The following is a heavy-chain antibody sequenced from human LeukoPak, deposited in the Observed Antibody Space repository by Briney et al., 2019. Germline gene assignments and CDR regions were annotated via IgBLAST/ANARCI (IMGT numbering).Heavy chain of an antibody. D-gene: IGHD3-3*01. CDR1: GGSISSYY. J-gene: IGHJ4*02. V-gene: IGHV4-59*01. CDR3: ARVRLTYYDFWSGPFDY. Sequence: SETLSLTCTVSGGSISSYYWSWIRQPPGKGLEWIGYIYYRGSTNYNPSLKSRVTISVDTSKNQFSLKLSSVTAADTAVYYCARVRLTYYDFWSGPFDYWGQGTLVTVSS. CDR2: IYYRGST.